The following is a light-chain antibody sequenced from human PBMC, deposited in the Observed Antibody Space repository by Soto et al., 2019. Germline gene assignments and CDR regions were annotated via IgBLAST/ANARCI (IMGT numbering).Light chain of an antibody. CDR3: QHYKSYPWT. CDR1: QSISMF. Sequence: DIQMTQSPSTLSASVGDRVTITCRASQSISMFLAWYQQKPGKAPKLLIYDASNSESGVPSRFSGSGSVTEFSLTISNLQPDDFATYYCQHYKSYPWTFGQGTKVEIK. J-gene: IGKJ1*01. CDR2: DAS. V-gene: IGKV1-5*01.